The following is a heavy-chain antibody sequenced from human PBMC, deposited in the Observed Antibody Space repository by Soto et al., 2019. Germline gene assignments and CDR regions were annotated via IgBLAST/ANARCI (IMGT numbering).Heavy chain of an antibody. CDR2: IYYSGST. V-gene: IGHV4-59*01. D-gene: IGHD5-12*01. CDR3: ARTRDGYNPYYYYGMDV. J-gene: IGHJ6*02. CDR1: GGSISSYY. Sequence: SETLSLTCTVSGGSISSYYWSWIRQPPGKGLEWIGYIYYSGSTNYNPSLKSRVTISVDTSKNQFSLKLSSVTAADTAVYYCARTRDGYNPYYYYGMDVWGQGTTVTVSS.